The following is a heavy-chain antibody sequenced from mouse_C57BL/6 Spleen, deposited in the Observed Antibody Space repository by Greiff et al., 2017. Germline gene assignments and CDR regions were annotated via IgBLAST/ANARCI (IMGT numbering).Heavy chain of an antibody. J-gene: IGHJ1*03. CDR3: ARPHDYAWYFDV. D-gene: IGHD1-2*01. Sequence: EVQGVESGPELVKPGASVKMSCKASGYTFTDYNMHWVKQSHGKSLEWIGYINPNNGGTSYNQKFKGKATLTVNKTSSTAYMELRSLTSEDSAVYYFARPHDYAWYFDVWGTGTTVTVSS. CDR1: GYTFTDYN. V-gene: IGHV1-22*01. CDR2: INPNNGGT.